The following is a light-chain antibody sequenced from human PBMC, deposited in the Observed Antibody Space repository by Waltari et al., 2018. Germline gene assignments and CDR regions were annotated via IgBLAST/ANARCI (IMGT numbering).Light chain of an antibody. CDR2: DAS. J-gene: IGKJ4*01. CDR1: QSVSRY. Sequence: EIVLTQSPATLSLSPGERATLSCRASQSVSRYLAWYQQKPGQAPRLLIYDASNRATGIPVRFSGSGSGTDFTLTISSLEPEDSAVYYCQQRSIWPPLTFGGGTKVEIK. CDR3: QQRSIWPPLT. V-gene: IGKV3-11*01.